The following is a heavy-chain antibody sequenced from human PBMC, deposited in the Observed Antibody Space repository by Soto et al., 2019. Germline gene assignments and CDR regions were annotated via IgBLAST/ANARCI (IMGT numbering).Heavy chain of an antibody. J-gene: IGHJ6*02. CDR3: AAELGFGKLSVV. V-gene: IGHV1-69*01. Sequence: QVQVVQSGVEVRRPGSSVKVSCKASGDTFKNCVISWVRQAPGQGLEWLGGIIPLFGTTDFAQRFQGRRTITTDEATTTAYMEQSRLRSEDTATDYWAAELGFGKLSVVWGQGTTVSGSS. CDR2: IIPLFGTT. D-gene: IGHD3-10*01. CDR1: GDTFKNCV.